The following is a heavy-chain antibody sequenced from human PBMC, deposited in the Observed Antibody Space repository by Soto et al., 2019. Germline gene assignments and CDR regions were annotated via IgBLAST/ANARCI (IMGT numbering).Heavy chain of an antibody. D-gene: IGHD6-6*01. Sequence: ASVKVSCKASGYTFTSYGISWVRQAPGQGLEWMGGIIPIFGTANYAQKFQGRVTITADESTSTAYMELSSLRSEDTAVYYCARDLEGRSSSSANWFDPWGQGTLVTVSS. V-gene: IGHV1-69*13. CDR3: ARDLEGRSSSSANWFDP. CDR2: IIPIFGTA. J-gene: IGHJ5*02. CDR1: GYTFTSYG.